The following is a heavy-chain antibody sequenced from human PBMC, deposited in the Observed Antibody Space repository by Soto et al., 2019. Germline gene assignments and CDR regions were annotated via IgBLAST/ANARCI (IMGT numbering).Heavy chain of an antibody. CDR3: ARDDSGFSGSHYIDYFNY. Sequence: ASVKVSCKASGYTFSNYGISWVRQAPGQGLEWMGWISAYNGNTNYAQKLQGRVTFTRDTSAGTVYMQLSSLTSEDTAVYYCARDDSGFSGSHYIDYFNYWGQGALVTVSS. CDR1: GYTFSNYG. D-gene: IGHD1-26*01. J-gene: IGHJ4*02. CDR2: ISAYNGNT. V-gene: IGHV1-18*01.